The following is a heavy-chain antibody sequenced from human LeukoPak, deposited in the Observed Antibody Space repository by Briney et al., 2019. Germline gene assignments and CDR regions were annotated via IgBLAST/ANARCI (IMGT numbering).Heavy chain of an antibody. CDR1: GFDFSTYA. J-gene: IGHJ4*02. D-gene: IGHD3-10*01. CDR2: ISTMSNYI. Sequence: GGSLRLSCAASGFDFSTYAINWVRQAPGKGLEWVSSISTMSNYIFYGDSVKGRFTISRDNAKNSVYLQMNSLRPEDTAVYYCARDLGELWTYFDYWGQGTLVTVSS. CDR3: ARDLGELWTYFDY. V-gene: IGHV3-21*06.